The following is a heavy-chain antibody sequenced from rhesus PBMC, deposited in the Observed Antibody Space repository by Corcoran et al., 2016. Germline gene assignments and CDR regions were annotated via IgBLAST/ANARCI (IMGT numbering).Heavy chain of an antibody. J-gene: IGHJ4*01. CDR1: GASISSYW. V-gene: IGHV4-80*01. Sequence: QVQLQESGPGLVKPSETLSLTCTVSGASISSYWWSWIRQPPGEGLEWIGEINGNMWDTSYDFSLGSRLTISTDASKSQFSLELTAVPAADTAVYFCARVDRRIGYWGQGVLVSVSS. CDR2: INGNMWDT. CDR3: ARVDRRIGY. D-gene: IGHD6-19*01.